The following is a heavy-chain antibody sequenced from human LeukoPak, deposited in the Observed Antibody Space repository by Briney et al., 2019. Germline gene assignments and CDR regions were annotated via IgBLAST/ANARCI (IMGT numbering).Heavy chain of an antibody. D-gene: IGHD3-16*01. Sequence: GESLRLSCAASGFTFNTYSINWVSQAPGKGLDWVSSISSSSSYIYYADSVKGRFTISRDNAKNSLYLQMNSLGAEDTAVYYCARGRGGYYFDYWGQGTLVTVSS. V-gene: IGHV3-21*01. CDR3: ARGRGGYYFDY. J-gene: IGHJ4*02. CDR2: ISSSSSYI. CDR1: GFTFNTYS.